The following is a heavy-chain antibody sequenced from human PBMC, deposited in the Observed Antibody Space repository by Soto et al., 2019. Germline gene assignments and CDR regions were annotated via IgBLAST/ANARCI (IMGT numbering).Heavy chain of an antibody. V-gene: IGHV4-59*01. CDR2: IYYSGST. CDR3: ARDESHYYGFDY. Sequence: PSETLSLTCTVSGGSISSYYWSWIRQPPGKGLEWIGYIYYSGSTNYNPSLKSRVTISVDTSKNQFSLKLSSVTAADTAVYYCARDESHYYGFDYWGQGTLVTVSS. J-gene: IGHJ4*02. D-gene: IGHD3-10*01. CDR1: GGSISSYY.